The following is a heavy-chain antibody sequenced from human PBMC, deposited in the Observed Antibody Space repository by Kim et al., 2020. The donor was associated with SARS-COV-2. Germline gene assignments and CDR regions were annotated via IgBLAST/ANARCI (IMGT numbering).Heavy chain of an antibody. D-gene: IGHD3-9*01. CDR3: AAGYYDILTGYYHWFDP. CDR1: GGSISSGGYY. CDR2: IYYSGST. V-gene: IGHV4-31*03. J-gene: IGHJ5*02. Sequence: SETLSLTCTVSGGSISSGGYYWSWIRQHPGKGLEWIGYIYYSGSTYYNPSLKSRVTISVDMSKNQFSLKLSSVTAADTAVYYCAAGYYDILTGYYHWFDPWGQGTLVTVSS.